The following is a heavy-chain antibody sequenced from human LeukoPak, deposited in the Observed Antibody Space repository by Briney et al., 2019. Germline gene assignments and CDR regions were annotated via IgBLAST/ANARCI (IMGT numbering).Heavy chain of an antibody. CDR1: GFTFSNYG. J-gene: IGHJ4*02. CDR2: ISYDGSNT. D-gene: IGHD3-10*01. V-gene: IGHV3-30*18. CDR3: AKGYGSGSYSTDY. Sequence: GGSLRLSCAASGFTFSNYGVHWVRQAPGKGLDWVAFISYDGSNTYYADSVKGRFTISRDSSKSTLYLQMNSLRTEDTAVYYCAKGYGSGSYSTDYWGQGTLITVSS.